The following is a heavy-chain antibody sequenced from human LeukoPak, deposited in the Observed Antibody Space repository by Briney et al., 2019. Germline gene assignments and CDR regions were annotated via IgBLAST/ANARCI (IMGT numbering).Heavy chain of an antibody. D-gene: IGHD3-10*01. CDR2: IHLSGTT. CDR3: ARTRQGSNTFDL. V-gene: IGHV4-4*02. J-gene: IGHJ3*01. CDR1: GGSISTKNW. Sequence: SGTLSLTCAVSGGSISTKNWWSWARQAPGRGLEWIGEIHLSGTTNYNPSLTSRATISIDKSKTQLSLKVDSVTAADTAVYYCARTRQGSNTFDLWGQGTMVTVSS.